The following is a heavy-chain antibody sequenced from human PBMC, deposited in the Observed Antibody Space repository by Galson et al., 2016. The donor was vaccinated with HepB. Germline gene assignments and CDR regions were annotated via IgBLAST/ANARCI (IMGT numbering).Heavy chain of an antibody. CDR2: TYYRSQWSH. J-gene: IGHJ6*02. CDR3: QRVNHLGRGMNV. D-gene: IGHD1-14*01. Sequence: CAISGDSVSSNSAGWNWIRQSPSRGLEWLGRTYYRSQWSHDYVPSVRGRLFLYADTSKNQFSMQLNSVTLEDTAVYYCQRVNHLGRGMNVWGQGTTVTVSS. CDR1: GDSVSSNSAG. V-gene: IGHV6-1*01.